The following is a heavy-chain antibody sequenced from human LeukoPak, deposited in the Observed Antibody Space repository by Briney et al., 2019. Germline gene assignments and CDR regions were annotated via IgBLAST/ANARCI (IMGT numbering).Heavy chain of an antibody. CDR3: ARDIRGSGDNY. Sequence: SETLSLTCTVSGGSISSGSYYWSWIRQPAGKGLEWIGRIYTSGSTNYNPSLKSRVTISVDTSKNQFSLKLSSVTAADTAVYYCARDIRGSGDNYWGQGTLVTVSS. V-gene: IGHV4-61*02. CDR1: GGSISSGSYY. CDR2: IYTSGST. J-gene: IGHJ4*02. D-gene: IGHD6-19*01.